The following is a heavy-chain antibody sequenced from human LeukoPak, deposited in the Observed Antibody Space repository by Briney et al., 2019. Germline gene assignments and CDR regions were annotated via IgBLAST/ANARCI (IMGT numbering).Heavy chain of an antibody. J-gene: IGHJ5*02. V-gene: IGHV3-66*02. CDR1: GFTVSSNY. CDR3: ARDNSGSYYAGRFDP. D-gene: IGHD1-26*01. CDR2: IYSGGST. Sequence: GGSLGLSCAASGFTVSSNYMSWVRQAPGKGLEWVSVIYSGGSTYYADSVKGRFTISRDNSKNTLYLQMNSLRAEDTAVYYCARDNSGSYYAGRFDPWGQGTLVTVSS.